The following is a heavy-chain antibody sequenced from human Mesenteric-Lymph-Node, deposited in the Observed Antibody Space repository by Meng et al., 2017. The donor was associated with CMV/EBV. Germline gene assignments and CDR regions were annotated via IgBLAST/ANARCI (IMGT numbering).Heavy chain of an antibody. J-gene: IGHJ4*02. CDR2: ISWDGGST. D-gene: IGHD4/OR15-4a*01. CDR1: GFTFDDYT. V-gene: IGHV3-43*01. CDR3: ARTWMVHFDQ. Sequence: GESLKISCAASGFTFDDYTMHWVRQAPGKGLEWVSLISWDGGSTYYADSVKGRFTISRDNARNTLYLQMNSLRAEDTAVYYCARTWMVHFDQWGQGTLVTVSS.